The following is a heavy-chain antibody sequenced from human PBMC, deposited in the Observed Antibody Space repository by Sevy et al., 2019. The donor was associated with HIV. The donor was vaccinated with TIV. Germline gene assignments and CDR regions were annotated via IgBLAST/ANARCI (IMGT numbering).Heavy chain of an antibody. CDR1: GGSVTSDSYY. D-gene: IGHD1-26*01. CDR3: ARMGGLTDYGMDV. CDR2: MFYTGST. V-gene: IGHV4-61*01. J-gene: IGHJ6*02. Sequence: SETLSLTCTVSGGSVTSDSYYWTWIRQPPGKGLECLGYMFYTGSTNYNPSVKSRVTISVDTSKNQLSLKLSSVTAADTAVYYCARMGGLTDYGMDVWGQGTTVTVSS.